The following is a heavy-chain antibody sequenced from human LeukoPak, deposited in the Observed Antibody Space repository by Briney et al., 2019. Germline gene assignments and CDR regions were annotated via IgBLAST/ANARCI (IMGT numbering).Heavy chain of an antibody. J-gene: IGHJ3*02. CDR3: ARDWPIYSTSRDAFDI. CDR1: EYTFTGYY. Sequence: GASVKVSCKASEYTFTGYYIHWVRQAPGQGLEWMGWINPNSGGTNYAQKFQGRVTMTRDTSISTAYMELSRLISDDTAVYYCARDWPIYSTSRDAFDIWGQGTLVTVSS. V-gene: IGHV1-2*02. D-gene: IGHD6-13*01. CDR2: INPNSGGT.